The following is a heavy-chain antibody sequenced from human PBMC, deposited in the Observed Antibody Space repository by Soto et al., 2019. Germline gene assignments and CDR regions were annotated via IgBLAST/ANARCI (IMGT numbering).Heavy chain of an antibody. J-gene: IGHJ6*03. Sequence: ASVKVSCKASGYTFTSYGISWVRQAPGQGLEWMGWISANNGNTNYAQKLQGRVTMTTDTSTSTASMELRSLRSDDTAVYYCARGYPYYDILPGYLPLYHYHYMDVWGKGTTVTVSS. CDR3: ARGYPYYDILPGYLPLYHYHYMDV. CDR1: GYTFTSYG. D-gene: IGHD3-9*01. V-gene: IGHV1-18*01. CDR2: ISANNGNT.